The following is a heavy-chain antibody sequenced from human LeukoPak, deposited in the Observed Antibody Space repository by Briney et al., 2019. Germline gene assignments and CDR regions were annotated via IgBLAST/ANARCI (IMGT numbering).Heavy chain of an antibody. CDR2: IYTSGST. Sequence: PSETLSLTCTVSGASISSGSYFWSWLRQPAGKGLEWIGRIYTSGSTNYNPSLKSRVAISVDTSKNQFSLKLSSVTAADTAVYSCAREVRSNDAFDIWGQGTMVTVSS. J-gene: IGHJ3*02. CDR1: GASISSGSYF. V-gene: IGHV4-61*02. CDR3: AREVRSNDAFDI. D-gene: IGHD3-10*01.